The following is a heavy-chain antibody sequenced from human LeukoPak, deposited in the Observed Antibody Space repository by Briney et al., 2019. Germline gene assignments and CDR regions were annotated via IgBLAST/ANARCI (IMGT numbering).Heavy chain of an antibody. CDR2: ISAYSGNT. CDR3: ARVIGDIRWLQFRAGKNWFDP. CDR1: GYTFTSYG. J-gene: IGHJ5*02. D-gene: IGHD5-24*01. V-gene: IGHV1-18*01. Sequence: ASVKVSCKASGYTFTSYGISWVRQAPGQGLEWMGWISAYSGNTNYAQKLQGRVTMTTDTSTSTAYMELGSLRSDDTAVYYCARVIGDIRWLQFRAGKNWFDPWGQGTLVTVSS.